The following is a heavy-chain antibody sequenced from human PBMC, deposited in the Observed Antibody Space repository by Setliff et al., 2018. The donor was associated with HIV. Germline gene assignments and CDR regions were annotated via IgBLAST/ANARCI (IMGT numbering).Heavy chain of an antibody. CDR3: ATGVVPDYDY. CDR1: GGTFSSYA. V-gene: IGHV1-69-2*01. CDR2: VDPEDGQT. Sequence: ASVKVSCKASGGTFSSYAITWVRQAPGQGLEWMGRVDPEDGQTIFAKKFQDRVTLTADTSTETAYLEVSSLRSDDTAVYYCATGVVPDYDYWGQGTLVTVSS. J-gene: IGHJ4*02. D-gene: IGHD3-3*01.